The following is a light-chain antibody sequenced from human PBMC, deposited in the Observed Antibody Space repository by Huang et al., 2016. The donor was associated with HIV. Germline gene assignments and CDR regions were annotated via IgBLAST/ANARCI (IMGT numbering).Light chain of an antibody. CDR1: QSINNHY. V-gene: IGKV3-20*01. Sequence: EIVLTQSPGTLSLSPGEGATLSCRASQSINNHYLAWFQQKPGQPPRLLIYVASSSATGVADRFTGSGSGTDFNLIIRRLETEDLAMYFCQHYGTSPRTFGQGTKLGIK. CDR3: QHYGTSPRT. J-gene: IGKJ2*01. CDR2: VAS.